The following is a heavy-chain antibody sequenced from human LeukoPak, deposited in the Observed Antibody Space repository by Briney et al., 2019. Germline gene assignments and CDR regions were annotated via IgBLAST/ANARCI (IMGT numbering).Heavy chain of an antibody. V-gene: IGHV4-34*01. CDR2: INHSGST. Sequence: SETLSLTCAVYGGSFSGYFWNWIRQPPGKGLEWIGEINHSGSTNYNPSLKSRVTISVDTSKNQFSLKLSSVTAADTAVYYCARRSHYYGSGSYRAFDIWGQGTMVTVSS. J-gene: IGHJ3*02. CDR3: ARRSHYYGSGSYRAFDI. D-gene: IGHD3-10*01. CDR1: GGSFSGYF.